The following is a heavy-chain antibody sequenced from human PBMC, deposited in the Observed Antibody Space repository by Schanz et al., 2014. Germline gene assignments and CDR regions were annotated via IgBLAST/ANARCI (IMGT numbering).Heavy chain of an antibody. D-gene: IGHD2-15*01. J-gene: IGHJ4*02. Sequence: EVQLLDSGGGLVQPGGSLRLSCAASGFTFSTYAMSWVRQAPGKGLEWVSSISSSSSYIYYADSVKGRFTISRDNAKNSLYLQMNSLRAEDTAVYYCARDRGYCSGGSCLTFDYWGQGTLVTVSS. CDR1: GFTFSTYA. V-gene: IGHV3-21*01. CDR2: ISSSSSYI. CDR3: ARDRGYCSGGSCLTFDY.